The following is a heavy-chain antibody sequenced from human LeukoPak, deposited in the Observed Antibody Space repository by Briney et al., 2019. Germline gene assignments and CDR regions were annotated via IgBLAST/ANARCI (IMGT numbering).Heavy chain of an antibody. CDR3: ARDPNSSRAFDI. Sequence: PSETLSLTCTVSGGSVSSGSYYWSWIRQPPGKGLEWIGYIYYSGSTNYNPSLKSRVTISVDTSKNQFSLKLSSVTAADTAVYYCARDPNSSRAFDIWGQGTMVTVSS. D-gene: IGHD6-19*01. V-gene: IGHV4-61*01. CDR2: IYYSGST. J-gene: IGHJ3*02. CDR1: GGSVSSGSYY.